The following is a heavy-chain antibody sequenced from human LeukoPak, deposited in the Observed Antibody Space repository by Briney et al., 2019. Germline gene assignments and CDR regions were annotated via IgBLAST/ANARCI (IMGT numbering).Heavy chain of an antibody. CDR1: GYSFNTDW. CDR2: IYPGDSDT. V-gene: IGHV5-51*01. CDR3: ARPGGTTPL. D-gene: IGHD1-1*01. Sequence: GESLKISCKGSGYSFNTDWIGWVRQVPGKGLEWMGIIYPGDSDTIYSPSFQGQVTISVDKSTSAAFLQWTSLKASDTAMYYCARPGGTTPLWGQGTMVTVSS. J-gene: IGHJ3*01.